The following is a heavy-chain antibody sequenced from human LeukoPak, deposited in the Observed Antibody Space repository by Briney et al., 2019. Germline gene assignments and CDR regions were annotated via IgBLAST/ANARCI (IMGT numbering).Heavy chain of an antibody. Sequence: GESLKIFCKASGYSFTNWIGWVRQVPGEGLEWIGLIYLGGSNTRYSPSFQGQVTISADKSINTAYLQWSSLKASDSVMYYCTTAVHGTTWFDPWGQGTLVTVSS. V-gene: IGHV5-51*01. CDR1: GYSFTNW. CDR2: IYLGGSNT. J-gene: IGHJ5*02. D-gene: IGHD1-1*01. CDR3: TTAVHGTTWFDP.